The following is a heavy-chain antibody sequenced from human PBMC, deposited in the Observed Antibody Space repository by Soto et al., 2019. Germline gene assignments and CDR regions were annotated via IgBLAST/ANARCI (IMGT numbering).Heavy chain of an antibody. Sequence: GASVKVSCKASGYTFTIYGISWVRQAPGQGLEWMGWLNPNSGGTNYAQKFQGRVTMTRDTSIDTAYMELSRLKSDDTAVYYCSRGPSHGAFDCWGQGTSVTVSS. D-gene: IGHD5-18*01. CDR2: LNPNSGGT. CDR1: GYTFTIYG. V-gene: IGHV1-2*02. CDR3: SRGPSHGAFDC. J-gene: IGHJ4*02.